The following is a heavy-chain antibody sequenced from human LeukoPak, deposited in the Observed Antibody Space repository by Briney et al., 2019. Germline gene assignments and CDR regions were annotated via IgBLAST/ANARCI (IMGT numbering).Heavy chain of an antibody. J-gene: IGHJ4*02. D-gene: IGHD3-22*01. Sequence: SETLSLTCAVSGYSISSGYYWGWIRQPPGKGLEWIGSIYHSGSTYYNPSLKSRVTISVDTSKNQFSLKLSSVTAADTAVYYCARLHDSSGYYYEKDYWGQGTLVTVSS. CDR3: ARLHDSSGYYYEKDY. V-gene: IGHV4-38-2*01. CDR1: GYSISSGYY. CDR2: IYHSGST.